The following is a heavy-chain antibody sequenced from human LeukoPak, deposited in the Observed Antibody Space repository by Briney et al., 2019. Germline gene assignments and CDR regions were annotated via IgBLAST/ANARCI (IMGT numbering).Heavy chain of an antibody. D-gene: IGHD6-19*01. CDR3: ARGYSSGRAAFDI. Sequence: PGGSLRLSCEASGFTFSSYSINWVRQAPGKGLKWVSYISSSGSTIHYADSVKGRFTISRDNAKNSLYLQMNSLRAEDTAVYYCARGYSSGRAAFDIWGRGTMVTVSS. CDR2: ISSSGSTI. J-gene: IGHJ3*02. V-gene: IGHV3-48*01. CDR1: GFTFSSYS.